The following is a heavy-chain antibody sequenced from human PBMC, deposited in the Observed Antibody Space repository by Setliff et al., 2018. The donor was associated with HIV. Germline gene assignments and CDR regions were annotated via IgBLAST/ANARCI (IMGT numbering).Heavy chain of an antibody. J-gene: IGHJ4*02. Sequence: SETLSLTCTVSGGSISTSRYYWGWIRQPPGKGLEWIGSINYRGNTYYNPSLKSRAAISVDTSKNQISLKLSSVTAADTAVYYCARQMPIPGIAITPVDYWGQGALVTVSS. CDR3: ARQMPIPGIAITPVDY. CDR2: INYRGNT. V-gene: IGHV4-39*01. D-gene: IGHD5-12*01. CDR1: GGSISTSRYY.